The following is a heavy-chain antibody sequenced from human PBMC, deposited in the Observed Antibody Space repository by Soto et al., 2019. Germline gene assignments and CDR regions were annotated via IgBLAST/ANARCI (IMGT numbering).Heavy chain of an antibody. J-gene: IGHJ3*02. CDR2: TYYRSKWYN. Sequence: PSQTLSLTCAISGDSVSSNSGAWNWIRQSPSRGLEWLGRTYYRSKWYNDYAVSVKSRITINPDTSKNQFSLQLNSVTPEDTAVYYCARAGSNWNYVSHAFDIWGQGTMVTVSS. V-gene: IGHV6-1*01. CDR3: ARAGSNWNYVSHAFDI. CDR1: GDSVSSNSGA. D-gene: IGHD1-7*01.